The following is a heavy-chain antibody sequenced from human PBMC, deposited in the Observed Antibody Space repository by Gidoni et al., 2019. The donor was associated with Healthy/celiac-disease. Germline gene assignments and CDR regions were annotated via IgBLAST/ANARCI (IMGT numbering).Heavy chain of an antibody. V-gene: IGHV1-46*03. Sequence: QVQLVQSGAEVKKLGASVNVSCKASGYTFTSYYMHWVRPAPGQGLEWMGIINPSGGSTSYAQKFTGRCTMTRDTSTSTVYMELSSLRSEDTAVYYCARGLYYDILTGYYEYYYYYGMDVCGQVATVTVSS. CDR2: INPSGGST. CDR3: ARGLYYDILTGYYEYYYYYGMDV. J-gene: IGHJ6*02. CDR1: GYTFTSYY. D-gene: IGHD3-9*01.